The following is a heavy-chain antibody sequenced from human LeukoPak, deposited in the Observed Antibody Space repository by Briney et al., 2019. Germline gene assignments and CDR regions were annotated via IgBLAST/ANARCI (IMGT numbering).Heavy chain of an antibody. V-gene: IGHV3-9*01. CDR2: ISWNSGSI. CDR1: GFTFDDYA. D-gene: IGHD1-7*01. Sequence: GGSLRLSCAASGFTFDDYAMHWVRQAPGKGLEWVSGISWNSGSIGYADSVKGRFTISRDNAKNSLYLQMNSLRAEDTALYYCARVTVTSDGYYFDYWGQGTLVTVSS. J-gene: IGHJ4*02. CDR3: ARVTVTSDGYYFDY.